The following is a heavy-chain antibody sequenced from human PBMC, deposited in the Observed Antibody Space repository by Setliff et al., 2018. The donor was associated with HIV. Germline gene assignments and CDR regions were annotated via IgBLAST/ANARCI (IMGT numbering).Heavy chain of an antibody. V-gene: IGHV4-39*07. CDR1: GDSIISGSYY. J-gene: IGHJ5*02. D-gene: IGHD3-3*01. CDR2: IYNGGAS. CDR3: AREAPSEPTRYYNFWSGYPDWFDP. Sequence: SETLSLTCIVTGDSIISGSYYWAWIRQPPGKGLEWIGTIYNGGASPYNPSLKSRVIIFLDPSKNQFSLELTSVTAADTAVYYCAREAPSEPTRYYNFWSGYPDWFDPWGPGTLVTVSS.